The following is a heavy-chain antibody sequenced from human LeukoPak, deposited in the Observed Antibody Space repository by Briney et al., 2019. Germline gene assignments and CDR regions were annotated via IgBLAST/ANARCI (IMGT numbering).Heavy chain of an antibody. V-gene: IGHV1-2*02. Sequence: ASVKVSCKASGYTFTGYYMHWVRQAPGQGLEWMGWINPNSGGTNYAQKFQGRVTMTRDTSISTAYMELSRLRSDDTAVYYCAGGDYYYDSSGYYFPSYWGQGTLVTVSS. D-gene: IGHD3-22*01. CDR2: INPNSGGT. CDR1: GYTFTGYY. J-gene: IGHJ4*02. CDR3: AGGDYYYDSSGYYFPSY.